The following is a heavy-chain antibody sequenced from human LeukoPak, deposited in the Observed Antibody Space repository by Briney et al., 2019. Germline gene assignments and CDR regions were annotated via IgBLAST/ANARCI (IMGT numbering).Heavy chain of an antibody. V-gene: IGHV3-48*01. J-gene: IGHJ3*02. Sequence: GGSLRLSCAASGFTFSSYSMNWVRQAPGKGLEWVSYISSSSSTIYYADSVKGRFTISRDNAKNSLYLQMNSLRAEDTAVYYCARDLYDILTGYYNPGAFDIWGQGTMVTVSS. CDR3: ARDLYDILTGYYNPGAFDI. D-gene: IGHD3-9*01. CDR1: GFTFSSYS. CDR2: ISSSSSTI.